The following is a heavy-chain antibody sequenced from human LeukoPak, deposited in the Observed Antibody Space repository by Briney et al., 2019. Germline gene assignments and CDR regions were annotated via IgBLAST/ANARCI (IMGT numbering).Heavy chain of an antibody. Sequence: GASVKVSCKASGYTFTGYYMHWVRQAPGQGLERMGWINPNSGGTNYAQKFQGRVTMTRDTSISTAYMELSRLRSDDTAVYYRAREGYSSSWSPPMGWNAEDWFDPWGQGTLVTVSS. CDR1: GYTFTGYY. D-gene: IGHD6-13*01. CDR3: AREGYSSSWSPPMGWNAEDWFDP. J-gene: IGHJ5*02. V-gene: IGHV1-2*02. CDR2: INPNSGGT.